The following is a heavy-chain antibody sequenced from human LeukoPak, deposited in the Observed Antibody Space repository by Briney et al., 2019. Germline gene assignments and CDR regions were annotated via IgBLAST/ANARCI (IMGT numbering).Heavy chain of an antibody. Sequence: GGSLRLSCAASGFTFSSYSMNWVRQAPGKGLEWVSYISSSSSTIYYADSVKGRFTISRDNAKNSLYLQINSLRAEDTAVYYCARVTSGSSWYSYYYYMDVWGKGTTVTVSS. V-gene: IGHV3-48*04. CDR2: ISSSSSTI. D-gene: IGHD2-15*01. CDR1: GFTFSSYS. J-gene: IGHJ6*03. CDR3: ARVTSGSSWYSYYYYMDV.